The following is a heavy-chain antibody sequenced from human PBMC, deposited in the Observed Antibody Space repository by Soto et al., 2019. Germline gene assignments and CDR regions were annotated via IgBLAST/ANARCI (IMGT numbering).Heavy chain of an antibody. V-gene: IGHV4-61*01. CDR1: GGSVSSGSYY. Sequence: KSSETLSLTCTVSGGSVSSGSYYWSWIRQPPGKGLEWIGYIYYSGSTNYNPSLKSRVTISVDTSKNQFSLKLSSVTAADTAVYYCARADSSGRFDYWGQGTLVTVSS. CDR2: IYYSGST. CDR3: ARADSSGRFDY. J-gene: IGHJ4*02. D-gene: IGHD6-19*01.